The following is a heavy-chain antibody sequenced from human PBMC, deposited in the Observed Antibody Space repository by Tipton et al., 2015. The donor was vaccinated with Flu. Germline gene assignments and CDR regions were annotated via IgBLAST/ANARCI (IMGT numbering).Heavy chain of an antibody. CDR3: ARCLDSSGYVNYYYYYGMDV. CDR2: ISDSSGAT. J-gene: IGHJ6*02. V-gene: IGHV3-23*01. Sequence: AVSGFSFDSCAMSWVRQGPGKGLEWVSVISDSSGATYYADSVKGRFTISRDNSKNTLYLQMNSLRAEDTAVYYCARCLDSSGYVNYYYYYGMDVWGQGTTVAVSS. CDR1: GFSFDSCA. D-gene: IGHD3-22*01.